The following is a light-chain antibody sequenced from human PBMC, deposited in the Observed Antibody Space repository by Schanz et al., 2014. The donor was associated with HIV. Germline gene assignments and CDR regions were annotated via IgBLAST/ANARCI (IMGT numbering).Light chain of an antibody. Sequence: EIVLTQSPATLSLSPGERATLSCRASQSVSSSYLAWYQQKPGQAPRLLIYDASNRATGIPARFSGSGSGADFTLTISRLDPEDFAVFYCQHYSTSPITFGQGTRLESK. CDR2: DAS. CDR1: QSVSSSY. J-gene: IGKJ5*01. V-gene: IGKV3-20*01. CDR3: QHYSTSPIT.